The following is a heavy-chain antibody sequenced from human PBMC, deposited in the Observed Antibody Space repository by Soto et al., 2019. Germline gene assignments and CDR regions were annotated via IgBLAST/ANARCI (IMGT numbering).Heavy chain of an antibody. Sequence: PGGSLRLSCVASGFSFNKTWMTWVRQAPGRGLEWVGRIRSKVDGGTPDYAAPVKGRFTISRDDSKNTLYLQMNSLKTEDTALYYCTSVWGIRPSWGQGTLVTVSS. CDR3: TSVWGIRPS. J-gene: IGHJ5*02. CDR2: IRSKVDGGTP. D-gene: IGHD3-16*01. V-gene: IGHV3-15*01. CDR1: GFSFNKTW.